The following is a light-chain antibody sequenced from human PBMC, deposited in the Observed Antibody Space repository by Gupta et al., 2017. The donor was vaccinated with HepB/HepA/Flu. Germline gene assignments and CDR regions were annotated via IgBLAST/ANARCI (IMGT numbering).Light chain of an antibody. CDR1: QSINKY. Sequence: IQLTQSPSSLSASVGDRVTITCRASQSINKYLNWYKQRPGRAPELLNYAASSLQSGVPSRVSGSGSGTDFTITISSLQAVELATYHCKQRLRPPGFGQGTRVQTK. CDR3: KQRLRPPG. V-gene: IGKV1-39*01. J-gene: IGKJ1*01. CDR2: AAS.